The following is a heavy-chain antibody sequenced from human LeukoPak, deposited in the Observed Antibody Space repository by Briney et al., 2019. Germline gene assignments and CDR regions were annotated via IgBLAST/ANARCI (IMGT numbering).Heavy chain of an antibody. J-gene: IGHJ5*02. CDR3: VSLSGCYYSAYNWFDP. V-gene: IGHV3-15*04. Sequence: PGGSLRLSCAASGFTVSSNYMNWVRQAPGKGLEWVGRIERKTDGGTTDYAAPVKGRFTISRDDSKNTLYLQMNSLKTEDTAVYYCVSLSGCYYSAYNWFDPWGQGTLVTVSS. D-gene: IGHD1-26*01. CDR2: IERKTDGGTT. CDR1: GFTVSSNY.